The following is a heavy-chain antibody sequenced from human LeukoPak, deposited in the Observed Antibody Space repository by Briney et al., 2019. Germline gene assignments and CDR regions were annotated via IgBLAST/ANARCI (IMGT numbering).Heavy chain of an antibody. J-gene: IGHJ4*02. CDR2: ISPYNGNT. CDR1: GYDFTSVG. CDR3: ARPGPGSGWYFEY. Sequence: ASVKVSCKASGYDFTSVGITWVRRAPGQGLEWMGWISPYNGNTRYAQKFQGRVAMTTDTSTTTAYMELRGLRFNDTAVYYCARPGPGSGWYFEYWGQGTLVTVSS. V-gene: IGHV1-18*01. D-gene: IGHD6-19*01.